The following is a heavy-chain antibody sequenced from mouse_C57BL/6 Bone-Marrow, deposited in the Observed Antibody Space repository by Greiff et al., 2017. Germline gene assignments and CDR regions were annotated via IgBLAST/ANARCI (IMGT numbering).Heavy chain of an antibody. V-gene: IGHV1-7*01. CDR3: ARGVSHAIDS. J-gene: IGHJ4*01. CDR1: GYTFTSYW. Sequence: QVQLKESGAELAKPGASVKLSCKASGYTFTSYWMHWVKQRPGQGLEWIGYINPSSGYTKYNQKFKDKATLTAAKSSSTAYMQLSSLTYEDSAVYYCARGVSHAIDSTGLGASVSVSS. CDR2: INPSSGYT.